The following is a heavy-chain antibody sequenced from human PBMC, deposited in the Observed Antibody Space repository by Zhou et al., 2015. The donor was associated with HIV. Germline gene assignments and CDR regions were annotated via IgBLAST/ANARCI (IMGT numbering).Heavy chain of an antibody. CDR1: GFTFSNYG. CDR2: VWFNGINK. D-gene: IGHD3-10*01. Sequence: QVQLVESGGGVVQPGRSLRLSCAASGFTFSNYGIHWVRQAPGKGLEWVAVVWFNGINKYYADSVKGRFTVSRDNAKNSLYLQMNSLRAEDTAVYYCARDTPLYGSGSYGYWGQGTLVTVSS. J-gene: IGHJ4*02. CDR3: ARDTPLYGSGSYGY. V-gene: IGHV3-33*01.